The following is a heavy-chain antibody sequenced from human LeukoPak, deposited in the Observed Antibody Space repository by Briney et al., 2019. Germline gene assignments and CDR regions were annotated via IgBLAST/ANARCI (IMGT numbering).Heavy chain of an antibody. CDR1: GFTFSSYA. D-gene: IGHD1-20*01. CDR3: ARSRITGAYDY. J-gene: IGHJ4*02. CDR2: ISSSSSYI. Sequence: GGSLRLSCAASGFTFSSYAMSWVRQAPGKGLEWVSSISSSSSYIYYADSVKGRFTISRDNAKNSLYLQMNSLRAEDTAVYYCARSRITGAYDYWGQGTLVTVSS. V-gene: IGHV3-21*01.